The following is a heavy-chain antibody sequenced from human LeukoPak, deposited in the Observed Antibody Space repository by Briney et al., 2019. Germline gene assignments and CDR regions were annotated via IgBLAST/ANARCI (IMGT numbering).Heavy chain of an antibody. V-gene: IGHV6-1*01. D-gene: IGHD4-17*01. Sequence: SQTLSLTCAISGDSVSSNSAAWNWIRQSPSRGLEWLGRTYYRSKWYNDYAVSVKSRITINPDTSKNQFSLKLSSVTAADTAVYYCARGRDYVGRYFDYWGQGTLVTVSS. CDR1: GDSVSSNSAA. CDR2: TYYRSKWYN. CDR3: ARGRDYVGRYFDY. J-gene: IGHJ4*02.